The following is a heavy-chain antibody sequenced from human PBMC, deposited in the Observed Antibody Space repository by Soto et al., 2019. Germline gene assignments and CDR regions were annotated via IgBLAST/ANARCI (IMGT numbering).Heavy chain of an antibody. CDR2: ISWNSGNI. J-gene: IGHJ4*02. Sequence: EVQLVESGGGLVQPGRSLRLSCGASGFTFDDYAMHWVRQAPGKGLEWVSSISWNSGNIGYADSVKGRFIISRDNAKNSLYLQXNSLXXEDTALYYCAKGSSTTNFSYFDYWGQGTLVTV. CDR3: AKGSSTTNFSYFDY. V-gene: IGHV3-9*01. D-gene: IGHD2-2*01. CDR1: GFTFDDYA.